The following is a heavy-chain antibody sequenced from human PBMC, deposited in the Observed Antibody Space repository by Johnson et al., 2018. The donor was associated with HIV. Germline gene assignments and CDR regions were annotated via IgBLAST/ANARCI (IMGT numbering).Heavy chain of an antibody. D-gene: IGHD6-19*01. CDR3: AKWGSLAVAAIGNAFDI. V-gene: IGHV3-23*04. J-gene: IGHJ3*02. CDR1: GFTFSSYA. Sequence: VTLVESGGGLVQPGGSLRLSCAASGFTFSSYAMSWVRQAPGKGLEWVSAISGSGGSTYYADSVKGRFTISRDNSKNTLYLQMNSLRAEDTAVYYCAKWGSLAVAAIGNAFDIWGQGTMVTVSS. CDR2: ISGSGGST.